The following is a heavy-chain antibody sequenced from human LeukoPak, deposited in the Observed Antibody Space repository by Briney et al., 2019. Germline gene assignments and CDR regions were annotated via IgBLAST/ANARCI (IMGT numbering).Heavy chain of an antibody. J-gene: IGHJ5*02. Sequence: SETLSLTCTVSGGSISSSSYYWGWIRQPPGKGLEWIGSIYYSGSTYYNPSLKSRVTISVDTSKNQFSLKLSSVTAADTAVYYCASESYSDVHSSGWYNWFDPWGQGTLVTVSS. V-gene: IGHV4-39*07. D-gene: IGHD3-10*01. CDR1: GGSISSSSYY. CDR2: IYYSGST. CDR3: ASESYSDVHSSGWYNWFDP.